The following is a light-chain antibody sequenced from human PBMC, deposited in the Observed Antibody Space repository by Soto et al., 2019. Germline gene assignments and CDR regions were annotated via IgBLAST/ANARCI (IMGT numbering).Light chain of an antibody. CDR2: EVS. V-gene: IGLV2-23*02. Sequence: QSALTQPASVSGSPGQSITISCTGTSSDFGSYNLVSWYQQHPGKSPKLMIYEVSKLHSGVSNRFSGSKSGNTAALTISGLQAEDEADYYCCSYAGSSTLVFGGGTKLTVL. CDR1: SSDFGSYNL. CDR3: CSYAGSSTLV. J-gene: IGLJ3*02.